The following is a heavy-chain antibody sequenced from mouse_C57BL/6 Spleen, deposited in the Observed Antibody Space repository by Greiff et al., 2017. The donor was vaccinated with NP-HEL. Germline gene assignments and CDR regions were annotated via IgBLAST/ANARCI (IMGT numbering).Heavy chain of an antibody. D-gene: IGHD2-5*01. J-gene: IGHJ2*01. Sequence: EVKLMESGPVLVKPGASVKMSCKASGYTFTDYYMNWVKQSHGKSLEWIGVINPYNGGTSYNQKFKGKATLTVDKSSSTAYMELNSLTSEDSAVYYCARKNSNWGYFDYWGQGTTLTVSS. V-gene: IGHV1-19*01. CDR2: INPYNGGT. CDR1: GYTFTDYY. CDR3: ARKNSNWGYFDY.